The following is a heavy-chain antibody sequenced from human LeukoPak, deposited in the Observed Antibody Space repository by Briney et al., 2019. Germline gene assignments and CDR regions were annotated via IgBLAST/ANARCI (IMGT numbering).Heavy chain of an antibody. CDR3: AREIGRLAYCGGDCYSYYYYGMDV. V-gene: IGHV4-59*12. D-gene: IGHD2-21*02. CDR1: GGSINSDY. Sequence: SETLSLTCSVSGGSINSDYWSWVRQPPGKGLEWIGYIYYSGRSTNYHPSLKSRVTISVDTSKNQFSLKLSSVTAADTAVYYCAREIGRLAYCGGDCYSYYYYGMDVWGQGTTVTVSS. CDR2: IYYSGRST. J-gene: IGHJ6*02.